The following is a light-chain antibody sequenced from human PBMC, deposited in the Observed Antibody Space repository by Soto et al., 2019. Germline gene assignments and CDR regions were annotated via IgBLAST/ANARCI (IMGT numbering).Light chain of an antibody. J-gene: IGLJ2*01. CDR1: SSDIGRYNY. Sequence: QSALSQPASVSGSPGQSITISCTGTSSDIGRYNYVSWYQQHPGMAPQLLIYEVSDWPSGVSNRFSGSKSGNTASLTISGLQAEDEADYFCTSYTTTSAVIFGGGTKLTVL. V-gene: IGLV2-14*01. CDR2: EVS. CDR3: TSYTTTSAVI.